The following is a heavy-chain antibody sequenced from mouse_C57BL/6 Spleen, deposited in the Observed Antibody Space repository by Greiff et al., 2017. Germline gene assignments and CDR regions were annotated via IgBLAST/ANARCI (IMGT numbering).Heavy chain of an antibody. J-gene: IGHJ2*01. Sequence: QVQLQQSGPELVKPGASVKISCTASGYAFSSSWMNWVKQRPGKGLEWIGRIYPGDGDTNYNGKFKGKATMTADKSSSTAYMQLSSLTSEDSAVYFCARLDGYFFDYWGQGTTLTVSS. CDR1: GYAFSSSW. CDR2: IYPGDGDT. V-gene: IGHV1-82*01. D-gene: IGHD2-3*01. CDR3: ARLDGYFFDY.